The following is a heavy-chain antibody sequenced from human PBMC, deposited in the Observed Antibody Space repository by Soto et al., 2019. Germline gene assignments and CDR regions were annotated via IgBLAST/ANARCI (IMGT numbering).Heavy chain of an antibody. V-gene: IGHV3-66*01. J-gene: IGHJ4*02. CDR1: GFTVSSNY. CDR2: IYSGGST. CDR3: ARGSGSKYIDY. Sequence: EVQRVESGGGLVQPGGSLRLSCAASGFTVSSNYMSWVRQAPGKGLEWVSVIYSGGSTYYADPVKGRFTISRDNSKNTLYLQMYSLRAVDTAVNYCARGSGSKYIDYWGQGTLVTVSS.